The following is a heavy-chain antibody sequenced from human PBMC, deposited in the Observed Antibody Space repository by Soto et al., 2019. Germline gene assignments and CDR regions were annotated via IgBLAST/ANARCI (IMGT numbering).Heavy chain of an antibody. J-gene: IGHJ4*02. V-gene: IGHV1-69*13. Sequence: SVKVSCKASGGTFSSYAISWVRQAPGQGLEWMGGIIPIFGTANYAQKFQGRVTITADESTSTAYMELSSLRSEDTAVYYCARTPYYYDSSGYYRHFEYWGQGTLVTVSS. D-gene: IGHD3-22*01. CDR1: GGTFSSYA. CDR3: ARTPYYYDSSGYYRHFEY. CDR2: IIPIFGTA.